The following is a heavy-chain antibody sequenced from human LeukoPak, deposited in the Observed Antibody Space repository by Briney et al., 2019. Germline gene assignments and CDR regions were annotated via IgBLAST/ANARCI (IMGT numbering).Heavy chain of an antibody. J-gene: IGHJ4*02. D-gene: IGHD6-13*01. CDR3: AREYSAFDY. Sequence: PSETLSLTCTVSGDPISGYSNYKWSWIRQPAGKLLELIVYIYYHASTNYNPSLKSPVTFSVDTSNNQFSLKLTSVTAADTAVYYCAREYSAFDYWGQGTLVTVSS. CDR1: GDPISGYSNYK. V-gene: IGHV4-61*01. CDR2: IYYHAST.